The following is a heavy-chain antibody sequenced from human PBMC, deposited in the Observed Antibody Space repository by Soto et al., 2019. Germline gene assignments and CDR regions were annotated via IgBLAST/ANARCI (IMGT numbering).Heavy chain of an antibody. CDR1: GYTFTSYY. D-gene: IGHD5-18*01. CDR2: INPSGGST. J-gene: IGHJ6*02. V-gene: IGHV1-46*01. Sequence: ASVKVSCKASGYTFTSYYMHWVRQAPGQGLEWMGIINPSGGSTSYAQKFQGRVTMTRDTSTSTVYMELSSLRSEDTAVYYCARDLFDTAMPTDYYYGMDVWGQGTTVTVSS. CDR3: ARDLFDTAMPTDYYYGMDV.